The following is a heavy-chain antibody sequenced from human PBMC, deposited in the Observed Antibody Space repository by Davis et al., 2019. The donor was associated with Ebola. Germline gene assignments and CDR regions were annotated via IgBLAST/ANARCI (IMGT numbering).Heavy chain of an antibody. D-gene: IGHD6-19*01. CDR2: ISAYNGHT. V-gene: IGHV1-18*01. CDR1: GYTFTSYG. J-gene: IGHJ4*02. Sequence: AASVKVSCKASGYTFTSYGISWVRQAPGQGLEWMGWISAYNGHTSYAQKFQGRVSMTTDTSTSTAYMELRSLRSDDTAVYYCAKVRVGSGWYFDYWGQGTLVTVSS. CDR3: AKVRVGSGWYFDY.